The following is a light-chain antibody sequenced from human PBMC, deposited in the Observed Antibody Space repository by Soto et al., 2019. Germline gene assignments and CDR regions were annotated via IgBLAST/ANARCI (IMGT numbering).Light chain of an antibody. J-gene: IGKJ5*01. V-gene: IGKV3-20*01. CDR2: GAY. CDR3: QKYYSSPIT. Sequence: ENLLKPSPGTLSLAPGEIAPLSCRASQSVSNNYLAWYKQKPGQANRILIYGAYSRATGIQDRFSGSGSGTDFTLAIKRMEPEDSAVYYCQKYYSSPITCGHGPRRAIK. CDR1: QSVSNNY.